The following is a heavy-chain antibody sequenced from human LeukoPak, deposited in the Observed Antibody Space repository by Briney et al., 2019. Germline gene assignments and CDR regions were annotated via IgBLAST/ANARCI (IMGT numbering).Heavy chain of an antibody. J-gene: IGHJ4*02. V-gene: IGHV1-8*02. CDR1: GYTFTNYD. CDR3: VRGNSGSYYLY. D-gene: IGHD1-26*01. Sequence: GASVKVSCKASGYTFTNYDINWVRQATGQGLEWMGWMNPNSGNTGFVQKFQGRVILTRDTSINTAYMELSSLRSDDTAVYYCVRGNSGSYYLYWGQGTLVIVSS. CDR2: MNPNSGNT.